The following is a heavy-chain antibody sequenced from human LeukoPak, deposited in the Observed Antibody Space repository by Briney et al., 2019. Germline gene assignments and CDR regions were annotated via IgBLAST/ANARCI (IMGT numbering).Heavy chain of an antibody. CDR2: IRVSGST. J-gene: IGHJ4*02. CDR3: AKGTGDTAYYFDF. Sequence: GGSLRLSCAASGFTFRTYSIHWVRQAPGKGLEWVSGIRVSGSTYYPDSVTGRFTISRDNSENTLYLQMSGLRAEDTAIYYCAKGTGDTAYYFDFWGQGVLVTVSS. V-gene: IGHV3-23*01. CDR1: GFTFRTYS. D-gene: IGHD7-27*01.